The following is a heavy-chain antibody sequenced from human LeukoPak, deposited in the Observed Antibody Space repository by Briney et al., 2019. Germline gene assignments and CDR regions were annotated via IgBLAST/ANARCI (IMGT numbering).Heavy chain of an antibody. J-gene: IGHJ1*01. CDR1: GASISRSNYY. D-gene: IGHD2-2*01. CDR2: IYSSGNT. V-gene: IGHV4-39*07. Sequence: SETLSLTCAVSGASISRSNYYWGWVRQSPGKGLEWIGNIYSSGNTYYDASLKSRVTMYIDTSKNQFSLKLSSVTAADTAVYYCARGVGVEPAAIGYFQHWGQGTLVTVSS. CDR3: ARGVGVEPAAIGYFQH.